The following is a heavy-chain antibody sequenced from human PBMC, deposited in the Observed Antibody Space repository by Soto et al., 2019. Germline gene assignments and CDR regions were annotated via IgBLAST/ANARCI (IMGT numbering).Heavy chain of an antibody. D-gene: IGHD3-3*01. CDR1: EFTFSSYA. CDR2: TSYDESHK. CDR3: ARGIQYYDFWSGFVY. J-gene: IGHJ4*02. V-gene: IGHV3-30*04. Sequence: GGSLRLSCVASEFTFSSYAMHWVRQAPGKGLEWLALTSYDESHKYYADSVKGRFTVSRDNSKNTLYLQMNSLRFEDTAVYYCARGIQYYDFWSGFVYWGQGTLVTVSS.